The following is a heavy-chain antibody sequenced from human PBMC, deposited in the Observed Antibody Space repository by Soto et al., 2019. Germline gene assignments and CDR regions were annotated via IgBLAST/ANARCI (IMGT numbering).Heavy chain of an antibody. CDR1: GYTFTSYY. V-gene: IGHV1-46*01. CDR2: INPSGGST. CDR3: ARMTGEYQLLIYFDY. Sequence: ASVKVSCKASGYTFTSYYMHWVRQAPGQGLEWMGIINPSGGSTSYAQKFQGRVTMTRDTSTSTVYMELSSLRSEDTAVYCCARMTGEYQLLIYFDYWGQGTLVTVSS. J-gene: IGHJ4*02. D-gene: IGHD2-2*01.